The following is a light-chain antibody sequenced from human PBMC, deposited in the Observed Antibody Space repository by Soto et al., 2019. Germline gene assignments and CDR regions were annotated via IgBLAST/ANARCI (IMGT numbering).Light chain of an antibody. CDR2: VNSDGSH. CDR3: QTGGTGIP. V-gene: IGLV4-69*02. J-gene: IGLJ3*02. CDR1: SGHRNYA. Sequence: QSVLTQSPSASASLGASVKLTCTLDSGHRNYAIAWHQQQPGKGPRYLMKVNSDGSHIQGDGIPGRFSGSSSGAERYLIISSLQSEDEADYYCQTGGTGIPFGGGTKVTVL.